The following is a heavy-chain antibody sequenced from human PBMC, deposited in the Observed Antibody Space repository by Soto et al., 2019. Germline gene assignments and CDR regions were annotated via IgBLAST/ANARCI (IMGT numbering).Heavy chain of an antibody. CDR2: ISYDGSKK. D-gene: IGHD4-4*01. CDR1: GFTFSSYA. CDR3: ARPLWRDDYNWGYFDL. Sequence: QVQLVESGGGVVQPGRSLRLSCAASGFTFSSYAMHWVRQAPGKGLEWVAVISYDGSKKYYADSVKGRFTISRDNSKNTLYLQVNSLRAEDTAVYYCARPLWRDDYNWGYFDLWGRGTLVTVSS. J-gene: IGHJ2*01. V-gene: IGHV3-30-3*01.